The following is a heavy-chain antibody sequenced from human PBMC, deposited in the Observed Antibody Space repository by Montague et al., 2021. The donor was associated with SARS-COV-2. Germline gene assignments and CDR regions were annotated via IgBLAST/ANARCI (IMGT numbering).Heavy chain of an antibody. CDR3: ARQENSSGWSKPDAFDI. D-gene: IGHD6-19*01. CDR1: GGSISSSSYY. V-gene: IGHV4-39*01. CDR2: IYYSGST. Sequence: SETLSLTCTVSGGSISSSSYYWGWIRQPPGKGLEWIGSIYYSGSTYYNPSLKSRVTISVDTSKSQFSLKLSSVTAADTAVYYCARQENSSGWSKPDAFDIWGQGTMVTVSS. J-gene: IGHJ3*02.